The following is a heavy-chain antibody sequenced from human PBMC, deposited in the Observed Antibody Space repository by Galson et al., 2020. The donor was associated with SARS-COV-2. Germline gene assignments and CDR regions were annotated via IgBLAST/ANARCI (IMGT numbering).Heavy chain of an antibody. D-gene: IGHD3-9*01. CDR1: GFTFSSYG. J-gene: IGHJ3*02. CDR3: AKDLSAHILTDYPGAFDAFDI. CDR2: IWYDGSNK. Sequence: GGSLRLSCAASGFTFSSYGMHWVRQAPGKGLEWVAVIWYDGSNKYYADSVKGRFTISRDNSKNTLYLQMNSLRAEDTAVYYCAKDLSAHILTDYPGAFDAFDIWGQGTMVTVSS. V-gene: IGHV3-33*06.